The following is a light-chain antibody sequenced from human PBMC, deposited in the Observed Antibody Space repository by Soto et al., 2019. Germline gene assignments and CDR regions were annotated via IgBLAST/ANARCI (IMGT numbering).Light chain of an antibody. V-gene: IGKV3-20*01. Sequence: EIVLTQSPGTLSLSPGERATLSCRASRSVSSGYLAWYQQKPGQAPRLLIYGAASRATGIPDRFSASGSGTDFTLTISRLEPEDCAVYYCQEDGSSPFTFGQGTKLEIK. CDR1: RSVSSGY. J-gene: IGKJ2*01. CDR2: GAA. CDR3: QEDGSSPFT.